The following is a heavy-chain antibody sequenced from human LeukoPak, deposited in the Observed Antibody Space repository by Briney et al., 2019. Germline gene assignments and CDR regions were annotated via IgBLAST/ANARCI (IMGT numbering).Heavy chain of an antibody. Sequence: ASVKVSCKTSGYTFTSYGIIWVRQAPGQGLEWMGWISAYNGNTNYAQKLQGRVTMTTDTSTSTAYMELRSLRSDDTAVYYCARSTGDFYDILTGYRVYFDYWGQGTLVTVSS. CDR1: GYTFTSYG. J-gene: IGHJ4*02. V-gene: IGHV1-18*01. CDR2: ISAYNGNT. D-gene: IGHD3-9*01. CDR3: ARSTGDFYDILTGYRVYFDY.